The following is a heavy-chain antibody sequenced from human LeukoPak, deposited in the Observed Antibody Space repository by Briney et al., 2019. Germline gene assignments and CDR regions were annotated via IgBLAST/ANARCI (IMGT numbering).Heavy chain of an antibody. V-gene: IGHV4-39*07. CDR3: ASVDIAAAGTLHPTVFDY. J-gene: IGHJ4*02. Sequence: KPSETLSLTCTVSGGSISSSPYYWGWIRQPPGKGLEWIGSIYYSGTTHYNPSLESRVTMSVDTSKNQFSLKLSSVTAADTAVYYCASVDIAAAGTLHPTVFDYWGQGTLVTVSS. D-gene: IGHD6-13*01. CDR1: GGSISSSPYY. CDR2: IYYSGTT.